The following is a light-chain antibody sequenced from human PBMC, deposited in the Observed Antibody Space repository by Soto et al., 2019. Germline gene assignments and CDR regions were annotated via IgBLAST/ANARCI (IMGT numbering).Light chain of an antibody. Sequence: DIQMTQSPSSLSASVGDRVTITCRASQAIYNYLAWYQQKPGKVPTLLISAASTLQTGVPSRFSGSGSGTDFTLTISSLQPEDVATYYCQKFSAVPTFGGGTKVEI. V-gene: IGKV1-27*01. CDR3: QKFSAVPT. J-gene: IGKJ4*01. CDR1: QAIYNY. CDR2: AAS.